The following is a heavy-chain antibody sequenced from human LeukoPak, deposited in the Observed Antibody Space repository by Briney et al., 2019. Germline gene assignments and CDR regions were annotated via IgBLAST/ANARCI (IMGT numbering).Heavy chain of an antibody. V-gene: IGHV3-15*01. Sequence: PGGSLRLSCAASGFIFSNAWMSWVRRAPGKGLEWVARIKRNTDGGTTDYAAPVNGRFTISRDDSENTVYLQMSSLKIEDTAVYYCSGHMTSADYWGQGTLVTVSS. J-gene: IGHJ4*02. CDR1: GFIFSNAW. CDR2: IKRNTDGGTT. D-gene: IGHD2-21*02. CDR3: SGHMTSADY.